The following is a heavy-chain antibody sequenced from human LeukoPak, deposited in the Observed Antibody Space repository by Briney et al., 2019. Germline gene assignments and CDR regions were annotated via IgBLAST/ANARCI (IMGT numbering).Heavy chain of an antibody. Sequence: GGSLRLSCAASRFTFSNAWMSWVRQAPGKGLEWVGRIKSKTEGGTTDNAAPVKGRFTISKDDSKNTLYLQMNSLKTEDTGIYYCTTGTLTSDYWGQGTLVTVPS. V-gene: IGHV3-15*01. CDR2: IKSKTEGGTT. CDR1: RFTFSNAW. J-gene: IGHJ4*02. D-gene: IGHD4-17*01. CDR3: TTGTLTSDY.